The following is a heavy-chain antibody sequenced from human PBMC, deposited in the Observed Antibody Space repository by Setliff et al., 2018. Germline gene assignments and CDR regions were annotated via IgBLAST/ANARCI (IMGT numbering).Heavy chain of an antibody. J-gene: IGHJ4*02. D-gene: IGHD2-15*01. CDR3: ARGRTVVTV. V-gene: IGHV4-59*01. CDR2: IYYSGST. Sequence: PSETLSLTCTVSGGSISSYYWSWIRQPPGKGLEWIGYIYYSGSTNYNPSLKSRVTISVDTSKNQLSLKRSSVTAADTAVYYCARGRTVVTVWGQGNLVTVSS. CDR1: GGSISSYY.